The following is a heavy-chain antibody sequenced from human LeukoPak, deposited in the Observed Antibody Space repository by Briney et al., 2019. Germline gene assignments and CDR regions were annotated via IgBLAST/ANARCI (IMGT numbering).Heavy chain of an antibody. CDR1: RYTFTSYY. CDR2: INPSGGST. V-gene: IGHV1-46*01. D-gene: IGHD3-10*01. CDR3: ANSGGWRPSPPLVP. J-gene: IGHJ5*02. Sequence: GASVKVSCKASRYTFTSYYMHWVRPAPGQGVEWMGIINPSGGSTRYAQKFQGGVTMTRDTSTSTVYMELSSLRSEDTAVYYCANSGGWRPSPPLVPWGEGTLVSVPS.